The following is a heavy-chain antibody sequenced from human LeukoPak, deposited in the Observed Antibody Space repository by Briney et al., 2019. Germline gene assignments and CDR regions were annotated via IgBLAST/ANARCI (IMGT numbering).Heavy chain of an antibody. J-gene: IGHJ4*02. V-gene: IGHV3-11*04. CDR3: ARGRTYSSSWPFDY. D-gene: IGHD6-13*01. CDR2: ISSSGGSI. CDR1: GFTFNDYY. Sequence: GGSLRLSCAASGFTFNDYYMSWIRQAPGKGLEWVSYISSSGGSINYADSVKGRFTISRDNAKNSLYLQMNSLRAEDTAVYYCARGRTYSSSWPFDYWGQGTLVTVSS.